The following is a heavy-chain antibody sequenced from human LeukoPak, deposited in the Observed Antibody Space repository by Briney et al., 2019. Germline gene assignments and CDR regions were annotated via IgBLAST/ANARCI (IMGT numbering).Heavy chain of an antibody. J-gene: IGHJ5*02. V-gene: IGHV3-23*02. CDR2: ISGTGGST. CDR3: ARAGARTRFDP. Sequence: PGGSLRLSCAASGFTFSSYALSWVRQAPGKGLEWVSAISGTGGSTNYNPSLKSRVTISVDTSKNQFSLKLSSVTAADTAVYYCARAGARTRFDPWGQGTLVTVSS. CDR1: GFTFSSYA. D-gene: IGHD2-8*02.